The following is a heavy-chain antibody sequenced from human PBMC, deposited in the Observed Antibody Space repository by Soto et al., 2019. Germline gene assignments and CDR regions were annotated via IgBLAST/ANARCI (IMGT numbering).Heavy chain of an antibody. CDR3: ARGVYPFWSGHPKGLDY. V-gene: IGHV3-73*01. CDR1: GFTFSGST. CDR2: IGSKANNYAA. J-gene: IGHJ4*02. Sequence: GGSLRLSCAASGFTFSGSTLHWVRKASGKGLEWVGRIGSKANNYAAAYAVSLKGRFTISRDDSRNTAYLQMSSLKTEDTAVYYCARGVYPFWSGHPKGLDYWGQGTVVTVSS. D-gene: IGHD3-3*01.